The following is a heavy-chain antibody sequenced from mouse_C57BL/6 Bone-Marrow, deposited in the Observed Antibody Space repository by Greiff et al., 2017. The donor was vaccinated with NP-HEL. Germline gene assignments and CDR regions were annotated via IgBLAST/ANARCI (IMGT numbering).Heavy chain of an antibody. CDR1: GFTFSDYY. CDR3: ARERYDYDGYAMVY. J-gene: IGHJ4*01. CDR2: ISNGGGST. V-gene: IGHV5-12*01. Sequence: EVQGVESGGGLVQPGGSLKLSCAASGFTFSDYYMYWVRQTPEKRLEWVAYISNGGGSTYYPDTVQGRFTFSRDHAKNTLYLQMSRLKSEDTAMNCCARERYDYDGYAMVYWGQGTSVTVSS. D-gene: IGHD2-4*01.